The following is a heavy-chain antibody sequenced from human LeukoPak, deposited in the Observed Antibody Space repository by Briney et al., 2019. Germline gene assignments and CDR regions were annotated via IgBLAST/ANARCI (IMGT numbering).Heavy chain of an antibody. V-gene: IGHV4-4*08. CDR2: MCPSGRT. D-gene: IGHD4-23*01. CDR3: ATSYDGKTAPYDL. CDR1: GDSISSYY. J-gene: IGHJ5*02. Sequence: SETLSLTCTVSGDSISSYYWSWIRQPPGKGLEWIGFMCPSGRTDYNPSLKSRVTMSLDTSKNQLSMELSFLTAADTAVYYCATSYDGKTAPYDLWGQGTLVTVSS.